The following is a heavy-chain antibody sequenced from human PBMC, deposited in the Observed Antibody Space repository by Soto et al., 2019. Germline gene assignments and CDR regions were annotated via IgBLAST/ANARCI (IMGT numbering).Heavy chain of an antibody. Sequence: SETLSLTCAVYGGSFSGYYWSWIRQPPGKGLEWIGEINHSGSTNYNPSLKSRVTISVDTSKNQFSLKLSSVTAADTAVYYCARGVRLIYHYYGMDVWGQGTSVSVSS. CDR2: INHSGST. CDR1: GGSFSGYY. CDR3: ARGVRLIYHYYGMDV. V-gene: IGHV4-34*01. J-gene: IGHJ6*02.